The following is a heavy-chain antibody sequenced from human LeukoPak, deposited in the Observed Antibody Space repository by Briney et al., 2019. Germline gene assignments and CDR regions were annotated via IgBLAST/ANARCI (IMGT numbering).Heavy chain of an antibody. V-gene: IGHV3-23*05. CDR2: IYTNGRDT. Sequence: PGGSLRLSCAASGFTFSSYSMNWVRQAPGKGLEWVSGIYTNGRDTRYAESVKGRFTISRDNSKNTLYLQMHSLRVEDTAVYYCAHLVWEYVGGLDVWGQGTTVTVSS. CDR1: GFTFSSYS. D-gene: IGHD3/OR15-3a*01. CDR3: AHLVWEYVGGLDV. J-gene: IGHJ6*02.